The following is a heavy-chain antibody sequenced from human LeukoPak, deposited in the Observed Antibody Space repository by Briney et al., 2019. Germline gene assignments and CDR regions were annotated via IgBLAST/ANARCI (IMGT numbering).Heavy chain of an antibody. CDR3: AREPRGYAFDI. CDR2: ITSSSTTI. V-gene: IGHV3-48*01. CDR1: GFTLSSYS. Sequence: GGSLRLSCAASGFTLSSYSMNWVRQAPGKGLEWVSFITSSSTTIYYADSVKGRFTISRDNAKNSLYLQMNSLRAEDTAVYYCAREPRGYAFDIWGQGTMVTASS. J-gene: IGHJ3*02.